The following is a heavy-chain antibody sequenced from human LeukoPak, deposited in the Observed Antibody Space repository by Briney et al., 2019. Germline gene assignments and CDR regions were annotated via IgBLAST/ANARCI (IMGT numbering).Heavy chain of an antibody. CDR3: ARGYDGNIDY. D-gene: IGHD4-23*01. CDR2: TYYRSNWYN. J-gene: IGHJ4*02. CDR1: GDRVSSKSAT. Sequence: SQTLSLTCAISGDRVSSKSATWNWIRQSPSRGLEWLGRTYYRSNWYNDYTVSVKSRIIINPDTSKNQFSLQLSSVTPEDTALYYCARGYDGNIDYWGQGTLVTVSS. V-gene: IGHV6-1*01.